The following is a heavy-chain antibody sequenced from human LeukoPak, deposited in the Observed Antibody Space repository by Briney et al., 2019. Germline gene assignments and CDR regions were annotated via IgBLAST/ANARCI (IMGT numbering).Heavy chain of an antibody. J-gene: IGHJ4*02. CDR1: GGTFISYA. Sequence: SSVKVSCKASGGTFISYAISWVRQAPGQGLEWMGGIIPIFGTANYAQKFQGRVTITADESTSTAYMELSSLRSEDTAVYYCARRTIFGVANQETFDYWGQGTLVTVSS. CDR3: ARRTIFGVANQETFDY. V-gene: IGHV1-69*13. D-gene: IGHD3-3*01. CDR2: IIPIFGTA.